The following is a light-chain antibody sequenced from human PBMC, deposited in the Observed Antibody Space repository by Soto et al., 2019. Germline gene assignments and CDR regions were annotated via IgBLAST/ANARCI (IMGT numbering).Light chain of an antibody. J-gene: IGLJ3*02. CDR2: DNN. CDR3: GTWDSSLNAWV. Sequence: QSVLTQPPSVSAAPGQKVTISCSGSSSNIGNNYVSWYQHFPGTAPKLLIYDNNNRPSGIPGRFSGSKSGTSAALGITGLQNGDEADYYCGTWDSSLNAWVFGGGTKLTVL. CDR1: SSNIGNNY. V-gene: IGLV1-51*01.